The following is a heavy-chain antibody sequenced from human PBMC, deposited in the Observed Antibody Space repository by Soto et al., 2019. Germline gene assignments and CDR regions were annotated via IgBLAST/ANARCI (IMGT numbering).Heavy chain of an antibody. CDR3: ARGPGYCSGGSCYALPHKDV. V-gene: IGHV3-33*01. Sequence: GGSLRLSCAASGFTFSSYGMHWVRQAPGKGLEWVAVIWYDGSNKYYADSVKGRFTISRDNSKNTLYLQMNSLRAEDTAVYYCARGPGYCSGGSCYALPHKDVWGQGTTVTVSS. CDR1: GFTFSSYG. CDR2: IWYDGSNK. J-gene: IGHJ6*02. D-gene: IGHD2-15*01.